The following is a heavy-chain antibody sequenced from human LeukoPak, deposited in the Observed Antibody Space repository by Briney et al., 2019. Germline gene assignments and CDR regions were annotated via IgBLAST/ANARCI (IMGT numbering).Heavy chain of an antibody. D-gene: IGHD2-2*01. V-gene: IGHV3-30-3*01. Sequence: GGSLRLSCAASGFTFSSYAMHWVRQAPGKGLEWVAVISYDGSNKYYADSVKGRFTISRDNSKNTLYLQMNSLRAEDTAVYYCARDLYHQLLPYNWFDPWGQGTLVTVSS. CDR2: ISYDGSNK. CDR3: ARDLYHQLLPYNWFDP. J-gene: IGHJ5*02. CDR1: GFTFSSYA.